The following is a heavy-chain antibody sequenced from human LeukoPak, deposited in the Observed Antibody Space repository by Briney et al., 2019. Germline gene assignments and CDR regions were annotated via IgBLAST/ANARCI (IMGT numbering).Heavy chain of an antibody. V-gene: IGHV3-30*04. Sequence: GGSLRLSCAASGFTFSSYATHWVRQAPGKGLEWVAVISYDGSNKYYADSVKGRFTISRDNSKNTLYLQMNSLRAEDTAVYYCARDKVYSSGWPDYWGQGTLVTVSS. J-gene: IGHJ4*02. CDR1: GFTFSSYA. D-gene: IGHD6-19*01. CDR2: ISYDGSNK. CDR3: ARDKVYSSGWPDY.